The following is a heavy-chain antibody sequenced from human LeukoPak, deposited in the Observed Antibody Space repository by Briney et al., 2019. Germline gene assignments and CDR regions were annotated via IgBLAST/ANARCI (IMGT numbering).Heavy chain of an antibody. J-gene: IGHJ4*02. V-gene: IGHV4-34*09. CDR1: GGSFSGYY. D-gene: IGHD6-6*01. CDR3: ARSRSGIAARPDLLDY. Sequence: SETLSLTCAVYGGSFSGYYWSWIRQPPGKGLEWIGEINHSGSTNYNPSLKSRVTISVDTSKNQFSLKLSSVTAADTAVYYCARSRSGIAARPDLLDYWGQGTLVTVSS. CDR2: INHSGST.